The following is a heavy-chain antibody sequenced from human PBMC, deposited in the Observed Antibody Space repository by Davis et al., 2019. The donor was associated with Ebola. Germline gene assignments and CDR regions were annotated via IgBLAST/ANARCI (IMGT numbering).Heavy chain of an antibody. J-gene: IGHJ4*02. CDR1: GGSINSFL. CDR2: MFYNGDT. CDR3: VKDDVTAGRFNY. Sequence: MPSETLSLTCSVSGGSINSFLWAWIRQPPGKGLEWVGCMFYNGDTKCNPALESRVTISVDTSKNQFSLRLSSVTAADTAMYYCVKDDVTAGRFNYWGQGSLVTVSS. V-gene: IGHV4-59*08. D-gene: IGHD1-20*01.